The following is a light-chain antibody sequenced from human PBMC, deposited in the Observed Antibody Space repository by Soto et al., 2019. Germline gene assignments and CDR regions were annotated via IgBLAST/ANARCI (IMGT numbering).Light chain of an antibody. CDR3: QQYNNWSPGT. V-gene: IGKV3-15*01. CDR1: QSVSSN. CDR2: GAS. J-gene: IGKJ1*01. Sequence: EIVMTQSPATLSVSPGERATLSCRASQSVSSNLAWYQQKPGQAPRLLIYGASTRATGIPARFSGSGSGTEVTHTISSLQSEDFALYYCQQYNNWSPGTFGQGTKVEIK.